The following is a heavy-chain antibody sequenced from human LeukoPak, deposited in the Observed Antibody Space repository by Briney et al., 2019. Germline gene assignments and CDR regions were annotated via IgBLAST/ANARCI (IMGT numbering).Heavy chain of an antibody. J-gene: IGHJ4*02. V-gene: IGHV1-69*13. Sequence: ASVKVSCKASGGTFSSYAISWVRQAPGQGLEWMGGIIPIFGTANYAQKFQGRVTITADESTSTAYMELSSLRSEDTAVYYCAAYYDYVWGSYRHDYWGQGTLVTVSS. CDR1: GGTFSSYA. CDR3: AAYYDYVWGSYRHDY. CDR2: IIPIFGTA. D-gene: IGHD3-16*02.